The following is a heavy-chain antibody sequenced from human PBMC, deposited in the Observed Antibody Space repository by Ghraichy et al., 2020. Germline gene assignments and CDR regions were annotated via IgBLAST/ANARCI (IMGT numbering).Heavy chain of an antibody. CDR2: IDKGSSYI. V-gene: IGHV3-21*01. D-gene: IGHD3-16*01. J-gene: IGHJ6*02. Sequence: VKVSCAASRFTFSNYRMNWVRQAPGKGLEWVSSIDKGSSYIYYAASVRGRFTISRDNAKNSLYLQMNSLIAGDTAVYYCARVAYDYVWGSYYEYGMDVWGQGTTVTVSS. CDR3: ARVAYDYVWGSYYEYGMDV. CDR1: RFTFSNYR.